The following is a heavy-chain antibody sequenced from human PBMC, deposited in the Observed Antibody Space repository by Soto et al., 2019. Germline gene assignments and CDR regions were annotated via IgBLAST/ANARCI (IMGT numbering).Heavy chain of an antibody. Sequence: SETLSLTCTVSSGSISTYYWSWIRQPPGKGLEWIGYIYYTGSTNYNPSLKTRVAISVDTSKNQFSLNLSSVTAADTAVYYCARAPTRSSPAARPYRWFDPWGQGTLVTVSS. V-gene: IGHV4-59*12. CDR1: SGSISTYY. CDR2: IYYTGST. CDR3: ARAPTRSSPAARPYRWFDP. D-gene: IGHD6-6*01. J-gene: IGHJ5*02.